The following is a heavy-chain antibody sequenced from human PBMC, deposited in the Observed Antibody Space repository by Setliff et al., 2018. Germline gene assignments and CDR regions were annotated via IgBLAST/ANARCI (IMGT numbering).Heavy chain of an antibody. V-gene: IGHV4-39*07. CDR1: GGSISSSSYY. CDR3: ARRETYYNFWSGYYAY. D-gene: IGHD3-3*01. CDR2: IYYSGST. J-gene: IGHJ4*02. Sequence: NPSETLSLTCTVSGGSISSSSYYWGWIRQPPGEGLEWIGSIYYSGSTYYNPSLKSRVTISVDTSKNQFSLKLSSVTAADTAVYYCARRETYYNFWSGYYAYWGQGTLVTVSS.